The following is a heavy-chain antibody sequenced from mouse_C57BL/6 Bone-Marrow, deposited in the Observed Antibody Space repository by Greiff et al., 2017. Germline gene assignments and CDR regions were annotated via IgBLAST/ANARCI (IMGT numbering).Heavy chain of an antibody. J-gene: IGHJ1*03. V-gene: IGHV1-72*01. CDR3: ARYGSSYVWYFDV. D-gene: IGHD1-1*01. CDR1: GYTFTSYW. Sequence: VQLQQPGAELVKPGASVKLSCKASGYTFTSYWMHWVKPRPGRGLEWIGRIDPNSGGTKYNEKFKSKATLTVDKPSSTAYMQLSSLTSEDSAVYYCARYGSSYVWYFDVWGTGTTVTVSS. CDR2: IDPNSGGT.